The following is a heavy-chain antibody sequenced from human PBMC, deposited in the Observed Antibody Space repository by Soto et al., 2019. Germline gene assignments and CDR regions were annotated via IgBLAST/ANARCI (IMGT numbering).Heavy chain of an antibody. CDR1: GYTFTSYG. J-gene: IGHJ4*02. Sequence: ASVKVSCKASGYTFTSYGISWVRQAPGQGLEWMGWISAYNGNTNYAQKLQGRVTMTTDTSTSTAYMELRSLRSEDTAVYYCARDRASMSPEYGFGYYWDQGTLVTVSS. CDR2: ISAYNGNT. CDR3: ARDRASMSPEYGFGYY. V-gene: IGHV1-18*01. D-gene: IGHD3-10*01.